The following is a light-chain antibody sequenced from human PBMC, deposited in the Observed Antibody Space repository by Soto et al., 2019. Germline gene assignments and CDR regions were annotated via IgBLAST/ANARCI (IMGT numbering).Light chain of an antibody. Sequence: ELFLTQSPGTLSLARWERAILVWRASQTVSSSYLAWYQQKPGQAPRLLISGASIRATATPDRFSGSGSGTDFTLTIAGLEPADSGMYYCQQYSGSPITFGQGTKVDI. V-gene: IGKV3-20*01. CDR2: GAS. CDR3: QQYSGSPIT. J-gene: IGKJ1*01. CDR1: QTVSSSY.